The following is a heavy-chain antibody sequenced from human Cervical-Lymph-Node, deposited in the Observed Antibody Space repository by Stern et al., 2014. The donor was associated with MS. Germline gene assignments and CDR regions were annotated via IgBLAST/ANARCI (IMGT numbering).Heavy chain of an antibody. J-gene: IGHJ5*02. CDR1: GDSVSSSDYY. CDR3: GRVGDYPTWAP. CDR2: IYHSGST. Sequence: QVQLQESGPGLVKPSQTLSLTCTVSGDSVSSSDYYWSWIRQPPGKGLEWIEYIYHSGSTYYNPALKSRLTISIDTSKNQFSLRLSSVTAADTAVYYCGRVGDYPTWAPWGQGTLVTVSS. D-gene: IGHD4-17*01. V-gene: IGHV4-30-4*01.